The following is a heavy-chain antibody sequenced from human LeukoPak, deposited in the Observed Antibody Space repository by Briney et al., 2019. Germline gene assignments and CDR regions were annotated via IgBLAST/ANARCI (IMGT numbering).Heavy chain of an antibody. Sequence: SETLSLTCTVSGGSISSYYWSWIRQPPGKGLEWIGYIYYSGSTNYNPSLKSRVTISVDTSKNQFSLKLSSVTAADTAVYYCARGAGDILTGCYNEDWFDPWGQGTLVTVSS. CDR3: ARGAGDILTGCYNEDWFDP. CDR2: IYYSGST. V-gene: IGHV4-59*01. CDR1: GGSISSYY. J-gene: IGHJ5*02. D-gene: IGHD3-9*01.